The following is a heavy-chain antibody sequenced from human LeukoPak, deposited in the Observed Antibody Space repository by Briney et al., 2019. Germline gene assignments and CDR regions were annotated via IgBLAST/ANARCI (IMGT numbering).Heavy chain of an antibody. V-gene: IGHV4-4*07. J-gene: IGHJ4*02. D-gene: IGHD4-17*01. CDR1: GGSISSYY. CDR2: IYTSGST. CDR3: ARHDDYGDFFDY. Sequence: SETLSLTCTVSGGSISSYYWSWIRQPAGKGLEWIGRIYTSGSTNYNPSLKSRVTMSVDTSKNQFSLKLSSVTDANTAVYYCARHDDYGDFFDYWGQGTLVTVSS.